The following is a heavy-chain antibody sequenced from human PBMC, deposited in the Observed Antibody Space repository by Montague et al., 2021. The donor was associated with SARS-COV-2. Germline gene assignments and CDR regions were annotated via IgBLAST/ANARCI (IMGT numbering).Heavy chain of an antibody. V-gene: IGHV4-34*01. CDR3: ARASSSWSGLDP. D-gene: IGHD3-3*01. J-gene: IGHJ5*02. Sequence: SETLSLTCAVYGGSFSGYYWTWVRQPPGKGLEWIGEIKHSGNTNYKPSLESRITMSVDTSKSLVSLNLTSVTAADTAVYYCARASSSWSGLDPWGQGTLVTVSS. CDR2: IKHSGNT. CDR1: GGSFSGYY.